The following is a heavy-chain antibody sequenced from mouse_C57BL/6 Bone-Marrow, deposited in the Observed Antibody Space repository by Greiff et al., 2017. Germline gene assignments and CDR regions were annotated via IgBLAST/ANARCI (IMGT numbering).Heavy chain of an antibody. CDR3: ARRRNGDAFAY. D-gene: IGHD4-1*01. CDR2: IDPSDSCT. CDR1: GYNFTSSW. V-gene: IGHV1-50*01. J-gene: IGHJ3*01. Sequence: QVQLQQPGAELVKPGASVKLSCKASGYNFTSSWMQWVKQRPGQGLECIGEIDPSDSCTNSNQKFKGKATLTVDTSSSTAYMQLSSLTAEDSAVYYCARRRNGDAFAYGGQGTLVTVSA.